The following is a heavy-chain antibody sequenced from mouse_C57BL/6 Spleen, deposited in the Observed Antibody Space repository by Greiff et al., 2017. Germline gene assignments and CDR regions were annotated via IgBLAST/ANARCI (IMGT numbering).Heavy chain of an antibody. J-gene: IGHJ2*01. CDR2: ISDGGSYT. Sequence: LVESGGGLVKPGGSLKLSCAASGFTFSSYAMSWVRQTPEKRLEWVATISDGGSYTYYPDNVKGRFTSSRDNAKNNLYLQMSHLKSEDTAMYYCARGGRGLFDYWGQGTTLTVSS. D-gene: IGHD3-3*01. V-gene: IGHV5-4*01. CDR3: ARGGRGLFDY. CDR1: GFTFSSYA.